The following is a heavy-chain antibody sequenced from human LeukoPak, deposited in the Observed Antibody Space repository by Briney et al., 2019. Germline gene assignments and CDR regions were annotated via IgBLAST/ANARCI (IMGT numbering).Heavy chain of an antibody. CDR3: ARHQHAGREHYYGIDV. CDR1: GGSISSGGDY. V-gene: IGHV4-30-2*05. Sequence: SETLSLTCTVSGGSISSGGDYWSWIRQPPGKGLEWIGYIYHSGSTYYNPSLKSRVTISVDTSKNQFSLRLSSVTAADTAVYYCARHQHAGREHYYGIDVWGQGTTVSVSS. CDR2: IYHSGST. D-gene: IGHD1-26*01. J-gene: IGHJ6*02.